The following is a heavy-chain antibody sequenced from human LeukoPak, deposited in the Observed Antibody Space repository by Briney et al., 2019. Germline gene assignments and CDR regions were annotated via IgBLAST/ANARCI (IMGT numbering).Heavy chain of an antibody. CDR3: AKVASTTRRHDAFDI. V-gene: IGHV1-2*02. D-gene: IGHD1-1*01. CDR1: GYTLTDYY. CDR2: ITPSSGGT. J-gene: IGHJ3*02. Sequence: ASVKVSCKASGYTLTDYYIHWVRQTPGQGLEWMGWITPSSGGTIYAQKFQGRVTMTRDMSISTAYMELSRLRSDDTAVYYCAKVASTTRRHDAFDIWGQGTLVTVSS.